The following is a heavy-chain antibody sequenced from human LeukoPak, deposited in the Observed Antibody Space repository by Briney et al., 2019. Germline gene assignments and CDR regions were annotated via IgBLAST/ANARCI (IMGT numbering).Heavy chain of an antibody. CDR2: ISSSGSTI. CDR3: ARVGCSSTSCANGGYYYYYMDV. V-gene: IGHV3-11*04. CDR1: GFTFSDYY. D-gene: IGHD2-2*01. J-gene: IGHJ6*03. Sequence: GGSPRLSCAASGFTFSDYYMSWIRQAPGKGLEWVSYISSSGSTIYYADSVKGRFTISRDNAKNSLYLQMNSLRAEDTAVYYCARVGCSSTSCANGGYYYYYMDVWGKGTTVTVSS.